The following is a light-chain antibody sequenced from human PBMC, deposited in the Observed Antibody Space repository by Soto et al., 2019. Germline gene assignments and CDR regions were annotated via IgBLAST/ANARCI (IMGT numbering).Light chain of an antibody. V-gene: IGKV3-20*01. CDR2: GAS. CDR3: QQLNSYPSIT. J-gene: IGKJ5*01. Sequence: EIVLTQSPGTLSLSPGERATVSCRASETFSNSFLSWFQQIPGQAPRLLIYGASMRATGIPDRFSGSGSGTDFTLTISRLEPEDFATYYCQQLNSYPSITFGQGTRLEIK. CDR1: ETFSNSF.